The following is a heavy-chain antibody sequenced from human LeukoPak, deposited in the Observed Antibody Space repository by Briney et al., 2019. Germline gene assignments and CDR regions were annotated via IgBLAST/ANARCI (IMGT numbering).Heavy chain of an antibody. V-gene: IGHV1-2*02. J-gene: IGHJ3*02. CDR3: ARRFGSYGIDAFDI. Sequence: ASVKVSCKASGYTFTGYYMHWVRQPPGQGLEWMGWINPNSGGTNYAQKFQGRVTMTRDTSISTAYMELSRLRSDDTAVYYCARRFGSYGIDAFDIWGQRTMVTVSS. D-gene: IGHD1-26*01. CDR2: INPNSGGT. CDR1: GYTFTGYY.